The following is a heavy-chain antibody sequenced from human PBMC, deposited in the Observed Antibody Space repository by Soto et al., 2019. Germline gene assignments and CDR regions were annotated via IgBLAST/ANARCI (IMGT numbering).Heavy chain of an antibody. J-gene: IGHJ5*02. CDR3: AKNQGVELVPLATVDWFDP. CDR2: ISGSGFKK. Sequence: GGSLRLSGAAAGFIFENFGMSWVRQAPGKGLEWISSISGSGFKKYYADSVKGRFTISRDNSKSTVYLELNNLSAEDTAVYHCAKNQGVELVPLATVDWFDPWGQGSVVTVSS. D-gene: IGHD1-26*01. V-gene: IGHV3-23*01. CDR1: GFIFENFG.